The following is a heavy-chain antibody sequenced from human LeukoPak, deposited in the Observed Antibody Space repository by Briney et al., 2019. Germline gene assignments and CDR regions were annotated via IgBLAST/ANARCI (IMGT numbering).Heavy chain of an antibody. CDR2: IYYSGST. D-gene: IGHD1/OR15-1a*01. CDR1: GGSISSYY. Sequence: PSETLSLTCTVSGGSISSYYWSWIRQPPGKGLEWTGYIYYSGSTNYNPSLKSRVTISVDTSKNQFSLKLSSVTAADTAVYYCARVNKGFRARYYYYYYMDVWGKGTTVTVSS. V-gene: IGHV4-59*01. J-gene: IGHJ6*03. CDR3: ARVNKGFRARYYYYYYMDV.